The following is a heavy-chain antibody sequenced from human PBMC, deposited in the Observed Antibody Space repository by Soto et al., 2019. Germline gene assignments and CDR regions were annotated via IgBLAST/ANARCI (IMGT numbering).Heavy chain of an antibody. V-gene: IGHV3-23*01. Sequence: EVQLLESGGGLVQPGGSLRLSCAASGFTFSSYAMSWVRQAPGKGLEWVSAISGSGGSTYYADSVKGRFTISRDNSKNTLYLQMKSLRAEDTAVYYCAKGIAAAGTGYYFDYWGQGTLVTVSS. CDR3: AKGIAAAGTGYYFDY. D-gene: IGHD6-13*01. CDR2: ISGSGGST. J-gene: IGHJ4*02. CDR1: GFTFSSYA.